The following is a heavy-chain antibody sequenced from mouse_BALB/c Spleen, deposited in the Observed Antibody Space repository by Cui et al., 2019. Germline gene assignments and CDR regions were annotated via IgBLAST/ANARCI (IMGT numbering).Heavy chain of an antibody. CDR2: IDPNSGGT. CDR1: GYTFTSYW. Sequence: QVKLQQTDAELVKPGPAVKLSGNASGYTFTSYWMHWVKQRPGRGLEWIGRIDPNSGGTKYNEKFKSKATLTVDKPSSTAYMQLSSLTSEDSAVYYCARYDYYGSSYFDYWGQGATLTVSS. D-gene: IGHD1-1*01. CDR3: ARYDYYGSSYFDY. V-gene: IGHV1-72*01. J-gene: IGHJ2*01.